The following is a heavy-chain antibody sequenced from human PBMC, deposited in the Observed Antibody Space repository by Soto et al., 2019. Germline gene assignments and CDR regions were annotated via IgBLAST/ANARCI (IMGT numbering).Heavy chain of an antibody. Sequence: SVKVSCKASGYTFTDYYMHWVRQAPVQGLEWVGWINPNSGDTNFSQKFQGRVTMTRDTSITTAYMELNSLRSDDTAVFYCARWRNTKYSTHLYDYWGQGTLVTVSS. J-gene: IGHJ4*02. CDR1: GYTFTDYY. D-gene: IGHD2-2*01. CDR3: ARWRNTKYSTHLYDY. V-gene: IGHV1-2*02. CDR2: INPNSGDT.